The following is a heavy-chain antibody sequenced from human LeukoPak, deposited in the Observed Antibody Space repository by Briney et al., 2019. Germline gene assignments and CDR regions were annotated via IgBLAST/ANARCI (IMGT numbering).Heavy chain of an antibody. CDR3: AKEPFDSSGYIYYYYGMDV. D-gene: IGHD3-22*01. CDR1: GFTFSSYA. Sequence: PGGSLRLSCAASGFTFSSYAMSWVRQAPGKGLEWVSAISGSGGSTYYADSVKGRFTISRDNSKNTLYLQMNSLRAEDTAVYYCAKEPFDSSGYIYYYYGMDVWGQGTTATVSS. J-gene: IGHJ6*02. CDR2: ISGSGGST. V-gene: IGHV3-23*01.